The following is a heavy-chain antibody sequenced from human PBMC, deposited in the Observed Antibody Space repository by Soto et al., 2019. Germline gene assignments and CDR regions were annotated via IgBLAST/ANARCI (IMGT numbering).Heavy chain of an antibody. Sequence: ASVKVSCKASGYTFTSYDINWVRQAPGQGLEWMGWMNPNSGNTGYAQKFQGRVTMTRNTSINTAYMDLSSLSSEDTAVYYCARGYYYYGMDVWGQGTTVTVSS. CDR3: ARGYYYYGMDV. J-gene: IGHJ6*02. V-gene: IGHV1-8*01. CDR1: GYTFTSYD. CDR2: MNPNSGNT.